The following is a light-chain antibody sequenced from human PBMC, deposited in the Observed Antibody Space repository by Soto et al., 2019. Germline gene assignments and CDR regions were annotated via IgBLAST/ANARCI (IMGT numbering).Light chain of an antibody. V-gene: IGLV1-51*01. CDR1: SSNIGNNF. CDR3: GTWDSGLSAGV. Sequence: QAVVTQPPSVSAAPGQKVTISCSGSSSNIGNNFVSWYQQLPGTAPKLLIYDNNQRPSGVPDRFSGSKSGTSATLGITGLQTGDEADYYCGTWDSGLSAGVFGGGTKVTVL. J-gene: IGLJ3*02. CDR2: DNN.